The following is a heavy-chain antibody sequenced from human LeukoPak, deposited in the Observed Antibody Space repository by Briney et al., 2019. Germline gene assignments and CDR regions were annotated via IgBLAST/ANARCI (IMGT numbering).Heavy chain of an antibody. CDR1: GFTFSSYW. CDR3: ATGRSCTTCYLPDY. V-gene: IGHV3-7*01. Sequence: PGGSLRLSCAASGFTFSSYWMSWVRQAPGKGLEWVANINHDGGGTYYVDSVKGRFTISRDNAKNSLYLQMNTLRAEDTAVYHCATGRSCTTCYLPDYWGQGTLVTVSS. D-gene: IGHD2-2*01. CDR2: INHDGGGT. J-gene: IGHJ4*02.